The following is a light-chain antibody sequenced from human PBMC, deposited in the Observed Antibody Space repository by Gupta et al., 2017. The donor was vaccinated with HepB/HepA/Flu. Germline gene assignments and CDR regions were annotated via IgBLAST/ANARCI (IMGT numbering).Light chain of an antibody. CDR3: CSYAGSSTFDVV. J-gene: IGLJ2*01. CDR2: EVS. CDR1: SSDVGSFNL. Sequence: HSALTQPASVSGSPGQSITISCTGTSSDVGSFNLVSWYQQHPGKAPKLMIYEVSKRPSGVSNRFSGSKSGNTASLTISGLQAEDEADYYCCSYAGSSTFDVVFGGGTKLTVL. V-gene: IGLV2-23*02.